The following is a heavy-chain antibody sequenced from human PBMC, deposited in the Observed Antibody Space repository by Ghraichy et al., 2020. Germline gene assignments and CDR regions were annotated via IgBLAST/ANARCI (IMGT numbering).Heavy chain of an antibody. V-gene: IGHV4-39*01. D-gene: IGHD4-17*01. CDR3: ARLRLRDLAGGDTFDV. Sequence: SETLSLTCTVSGGSISSSTYFWGWIRQPPENGLEWIGTVCYTGTTYYNTSLQSRLTISVDTSRNQFSLSLTSVTAADTALYFCARLRLRDLAGGDTFDVWGQGTVVTVSS. J-gene: IGHJ3*01. CDR2: VCYTGTT. CDR1: GGSISSSTYF.